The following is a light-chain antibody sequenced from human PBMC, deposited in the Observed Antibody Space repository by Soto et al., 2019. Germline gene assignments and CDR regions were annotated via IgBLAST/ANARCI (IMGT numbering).Light chain of an antibody. CDR2: GAS. V-gene: IGKV3D-15*01. J-gene: IGKJ1*01. Sequence: EIVMTHSPATLSVSPCERATLSCRASQSVSSNLAWYQQKPGQAPRLLIYGASSRATGIPDRFSGSGSGTDFTLTISRQEPEDFAVYYCQQYKTFGQGTKVDIK. CDR1: QSVSSN. CDR3: QQYKT.